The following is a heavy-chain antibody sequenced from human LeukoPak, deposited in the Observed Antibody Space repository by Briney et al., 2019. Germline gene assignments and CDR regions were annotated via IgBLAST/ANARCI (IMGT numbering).Heavy chain of an antibody. CDR1: GYTFTSYG. CDR2: ISAYNGNT. V-gene: IGHV1-18*01. J-gene: IGHJ4*02. CDR3: ARSAWDTAMFYFDY. D-gene: IGHD5-18*01. Sequence: ASVKVSCKASGYTFTSYGISWVRQAPGQGLERMGWISAYNGNTNYAQKLQGRVTMTTDTSTSTAYMELRSLRSDDTAVYYCARSAWDTAMFYFDYWGQGTLVTVSS.